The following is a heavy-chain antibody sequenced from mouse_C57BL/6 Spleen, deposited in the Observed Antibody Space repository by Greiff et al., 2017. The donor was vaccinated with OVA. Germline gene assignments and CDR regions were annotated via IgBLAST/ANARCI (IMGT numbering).Heavy chain of an antibody. CDR1: GFTFNTYA. CDR3: VRDLDSAGYVGYYAMDY. D-gene: IGHD3-2*02. V-gene: IGHV10-3*01. CDR2: IRSKSSNYAT. J-gene: IGHJ4*01. Sequence: EVKLQESGGGLVQPKGSLKLSCAASGFTFNTYAMPWVRQAPGKGLEWVARIRSKSSNYATYYADSVTDRFTFSRDDSQSMLYLQMNNLKTEDTAMYYCVRDLDSAGYVGYYAMDYWGQGTSVTVSS.